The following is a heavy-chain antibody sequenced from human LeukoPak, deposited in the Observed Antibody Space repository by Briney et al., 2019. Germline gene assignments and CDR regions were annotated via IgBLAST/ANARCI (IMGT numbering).Heavy chain of an antibody. J-gene: IGHJ4*02. CDR2: TSGSGGST. D-gene: IGHD3-22*01. Sequence: PGGSLRLSCAASGFSFSSYAMSWVRQAPGKGVEWVSATSGSGGSTYSADSVKGRFPIYRDNAKNSLYLQMNSLRAEDTAVYYCARDYYDPYIDYWGQGTLVTVSS. V-gene: IGHV3-23*01. CDR1: GFSFSSYA. CDR3: ARDYYDPYIDY.